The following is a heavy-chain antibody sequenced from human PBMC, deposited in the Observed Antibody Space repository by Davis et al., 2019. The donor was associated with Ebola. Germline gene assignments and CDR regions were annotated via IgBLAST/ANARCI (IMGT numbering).Heavy chain of an antibody. CDR2: ISTSGSTI. J-gene: IGHJ6*02. Sequence: GGSLRLSCAASGFTFSSYEMNWVRQAPGKGLEWVSYISTSGSTIYYADSVKGRFTISRDNAKNSLYLQMNSLRAEDTAVYYCARDYYGSGSYYDHYGMDVWGQGTTVTVSS. CDR3: ARDYYGSGSYYDHYGMDV. V-gene: IGHV3-48*03. CDR1: GFTFSSYE. D-gene: IGHD3-10*01.